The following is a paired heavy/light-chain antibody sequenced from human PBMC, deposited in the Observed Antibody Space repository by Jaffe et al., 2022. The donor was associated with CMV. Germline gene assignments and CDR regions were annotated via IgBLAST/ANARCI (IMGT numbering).Heavy chain of an antibody. CDR2: IYPGDSDT. J-gene: IGHJ6*02. CDR3: ARLEKGDFWSGYLGYYYYGMDV. D-gene: IGHD3-3*01. V-gene: IGHV5-51*01. CDR1: GYSFTSYW. Sequence: EVQLVQSGAEVKKPGESLKISCKGSGYSFTSYWIGWVRQMPGKGLEWMGIIYPGDSDTRYSPSFQGQVTISADKSISTAYLQWSSLKASDTAMYYCARLEKGDFWSGYLGYYYYGMDVWGQGTTVTVSS.
Light chain of an antibody. V-gene: IGLV2-23*02. CDR3: CSYAGSSTPVV. Sequence: QSALTQPASVSGSPGQSITISCTGTSSDVGSYNLVSWYQQHPGKAPKLMIYEVSKRPSGVSNRFSGSKSGNTASLTISGLQAEDEADYYCCSYAGSSTPVVFGGGTKLTVL. CDR2: EVS. J-gene: IGLJ2*01. CDR1: SSDVGSYNL.